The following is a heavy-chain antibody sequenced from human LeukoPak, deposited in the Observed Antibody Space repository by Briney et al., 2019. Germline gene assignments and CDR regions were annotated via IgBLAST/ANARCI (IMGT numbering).Heavy chain of an antibody. V-gene: IGHV4-39*01. Sequence: SETLSLTCTVSGGSISSSSYYWGWIRQPPGKGLEWIGSIYYSGSTYDNPSLKSRVTISVDTSKNQFSLKLSSVTAADTAVYYCARCNGDFSYYFAYWGQGTLVTVSS. CDR2: IYYSGST. D-gene: IGHD4-17*01. J-gene: IGHJ4*02. CDR3: ARCNGDFSYYFAY. CDR1: GGSISSSSYY.